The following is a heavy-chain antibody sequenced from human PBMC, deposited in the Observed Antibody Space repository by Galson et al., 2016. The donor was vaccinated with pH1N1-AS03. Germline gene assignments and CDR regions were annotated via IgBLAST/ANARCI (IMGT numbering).Heavy chain of an antibody. D-gene: IGHD3-3*02. CDR1: GYTFNNYA. CDR2: ISGYNGKT. J-gene: IGHJ4*02. CDR3: AREPHFVETRWVDY. V-gene: IGHV1-18*01. Sequence: SVKVSCKASGYTFNNYAITWLRQAPGQGLEWMGWISGYNGKTNYAQKLQGRITITTDTSTTTAYMELTSLGSDDAAMYSRAREPHFVETRWVDYWAWGTLVTFSS.